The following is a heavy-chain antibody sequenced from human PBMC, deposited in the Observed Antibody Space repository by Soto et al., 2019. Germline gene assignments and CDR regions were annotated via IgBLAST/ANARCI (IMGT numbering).Heavy chain of an antibody. Sequence: SETLSLTCTVSGDSISRSSYCWGWIRQPPGKGLEWIGSLCYGGEIYYSPSLKSRVIVSVDSSKNHLSLNLSSVTAADTAVYYCSRRAPEGFDPWGQGTLVTVSS. CDR2: LCYGGEI. J-gene: IGHJ5*02. V-gene: IGHV4-39*02. CDR3: SRRAPEGFDP. CDR1: GDSISRSSYC.